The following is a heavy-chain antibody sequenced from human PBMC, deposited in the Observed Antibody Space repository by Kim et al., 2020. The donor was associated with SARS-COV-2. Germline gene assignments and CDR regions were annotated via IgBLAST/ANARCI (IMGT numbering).Heavy chain of an antibody. V-gene: IGHV3-9*01. Sequence: GGSLRLSCAASGFTFGDFAMHWVRQAPGKGLEWVSGISWNSGSIGYADSVKGRFTISRDNAKNSLYLKMNSLRAEDTALYYCAKDSRDTSSSYEGLYNWFDPWGQGTLVTVSS. CDR3: AKDSRDTSSSYEGLYNWFDP. J-gene: IGHJ5*02. CDR2: ISWNSGSI. CDR1: GFTFGDFA. D-gene: IGHD6-6*01.